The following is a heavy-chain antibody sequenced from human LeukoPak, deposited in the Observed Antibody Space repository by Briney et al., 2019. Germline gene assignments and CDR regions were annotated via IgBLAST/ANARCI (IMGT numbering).Heavy chain of an antibody. CDR2: IYYSGST. Sequence: SETLPLTCTVSGGSISSYYWSWLRQPPGKGLEWIGYIYYSGSTNYNPSLKSRVTISVDTSKNQFSLKLSSVTAADTAVYYCVRYTSSYRYYFDSWGQETLVTVSS. CDR1: GGSISSYY. J-gene: IGHJ4*02. D-gene: IGHD6-13*01. V-gene: IGHV4-59*01. CDR3: VRYTSSYRYYFDS.